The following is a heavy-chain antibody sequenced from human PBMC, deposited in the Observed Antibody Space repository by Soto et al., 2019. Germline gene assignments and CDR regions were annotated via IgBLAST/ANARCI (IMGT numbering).Heavy chain of an antibody. V-gene: IGHV1-2*04. J-gene: IGHJ3*02. Sequence: ASVKVSCKASGYTFTGYYMHWVRQAPGQGLEWMGWINPNSGGTNYAQKFQGWVTMTRDTSISTAYMELSRLRSDDTAVYYCATDAAATSGGAFDIWGQGTMVTVSS. CDR2: INPNSGGT. CDR3: ATDAAATSGGAFDI. CDR1: GYTFTGYY. D-gene: IGHD6-13*01.